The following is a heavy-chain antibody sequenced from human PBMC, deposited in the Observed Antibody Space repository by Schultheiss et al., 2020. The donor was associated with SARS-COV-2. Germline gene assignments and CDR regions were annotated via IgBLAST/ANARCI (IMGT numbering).Heavy chain of an antibody. V-gene: IGHV3-9*01. CDR1: GFTFDDYA. D-gene: IGHD1-7*01. CDR3: ARDEPNYDSDWYFDL. CDR2: ISWNSGSI. Sequence: GGSLRLSCAASGFTFDDYAMHWVRQAPGKGLEWVSGISWNSGSIGYADSVKGRFTISRDNAKNSLYLQMNSLRAEDTAVYYCARDEPNYDSDWYFDLWGRGTLVTVSS. J-gene: IGHJ2*01.